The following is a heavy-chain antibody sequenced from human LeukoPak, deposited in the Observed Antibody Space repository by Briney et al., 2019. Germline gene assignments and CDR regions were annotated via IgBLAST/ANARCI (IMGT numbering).Heavy chain of an antibody. CDR2: INPSGGST. D-gene: IGHD3-22*01. Sequence: ASVKVSCKASGYTFTSYYMHWVRQAPGQGLEWMGIINPSGGSTSCAQKFQGRVTMTRDMSTSTVYMELSSLRSEDTAVYYCARDYYYYDSSGYYLGYWGQGTLVTVSS. CDR1: GYTFTSYY. CDR3: ARDYYYYDSSGYYLGY. J-gene: IGHJ4*02. V-gene: IGHV1-46*01.